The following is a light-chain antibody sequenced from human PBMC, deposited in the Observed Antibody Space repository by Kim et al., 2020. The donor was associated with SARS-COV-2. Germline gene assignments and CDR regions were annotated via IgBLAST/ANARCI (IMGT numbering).Light chain of an antibody. J-gene: IGKJ1*01. CDR2: AES. CDR3: QQSFRTPWT. CDR1: QDISSY. Sequence: ASVGDRVTITCRASQDISSYLNWYQQKTGTAPKLLMYAESSLQSGVPSRFRGGGSGTEYTLTISSLQPEDFATYYCQQSFRTPWTFGQGTKVDIK. V-gene: IGKV1-39*01.